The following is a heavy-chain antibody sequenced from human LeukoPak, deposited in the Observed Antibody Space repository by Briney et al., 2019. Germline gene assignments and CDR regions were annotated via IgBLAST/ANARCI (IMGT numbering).Heavy chain of an antibody. D-gene: IGHD3-10*01. Sequence: WIRQPPGKGLEWIGSIYYSGYTYYNPSVESRVTISVDTSKNQFSLKLSSVTAADTAVYYCARDSMVRGVIGWFDPWGQGTLVTVSS. J-gene: IGHJ5*02. CDR3: ARDSMVRGVIGWFDP. V-gene: IGHV4-39*07. CDR2: IYYSGYT.